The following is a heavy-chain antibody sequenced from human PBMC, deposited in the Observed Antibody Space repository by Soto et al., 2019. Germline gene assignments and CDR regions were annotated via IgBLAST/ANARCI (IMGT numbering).Heavy chain of an antibody. D-gene: IGHD6-19*01. J-gene: IGHJ4*01. CDR1: GGSFSGYY. V-gene: IGHV4-34*01. CDR3: ARHDGFSSGWIFDY. CDR2: IYYHGNP. Sequence: TSETLSLTCAVYGGSFSGYYWSWTRHPPGKTREWIGTIYYHGNPYSNPSLKSRVTISVDTSNNQLSLKLRSVTAADTAVYYCARHDGFSSGWIFDYWGHGTLVTVSS.